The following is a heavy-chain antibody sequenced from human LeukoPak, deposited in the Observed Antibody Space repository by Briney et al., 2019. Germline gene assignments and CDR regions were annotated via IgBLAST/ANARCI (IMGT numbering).Heavy chain of an antibody. J-gene: IGHJ4*02. D-gene: IGHD2-15*01. V-gene: IGHV3-7*01. CDR1: GFTFSNYW. CDR3: ARDKYCSDGNCDGGSKFDY. CDR2: IKEDGSEK. Sequence: PGGSLRLSCAASGFTFSNYWMSWVRQAPGKGLEWVANIKEDGSEKNYVDSVKGRFTISRDNAKSSVYLQMNSLRAEDTGVYYCARDKYCSDGNCDGGSKFDYWGQGTLVIVSS.